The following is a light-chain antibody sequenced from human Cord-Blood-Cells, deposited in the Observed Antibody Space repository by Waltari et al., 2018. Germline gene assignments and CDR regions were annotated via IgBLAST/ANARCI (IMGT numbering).Light chain of an antibody. Sequence: DIQMTQSPSTLSASVGDRVTITCRASLSISSWLAWYQQKPGKSPKLLIYKASSLESGVPSRFSGSGSVTEFTLTISSLQPDDFATYYCQQYKSYSLTFGGGTKVEIK. J-gene: IGKJ4*01. CDR2: KAS. V-gene: IGKV1-5*03. CDR1: LSISSW. CDR3: QQYKSYSLT.